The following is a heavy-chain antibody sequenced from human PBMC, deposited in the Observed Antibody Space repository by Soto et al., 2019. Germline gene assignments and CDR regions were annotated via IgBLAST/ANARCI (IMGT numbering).Heavy chain of an antibody. D-gene: IGHD6-13*01. CDR3: ARLEQQTYGMDV. CDR1: GGSISSGGYY. CDR2: IYYSGST. J-gene: IGHJ6*02. V-gene: IGHV4-31*03. Sequence: SETLSLTCTVSGGSISSGGYYWSWIRQHPGKGLEWIGYIYYSGSTYYNPSLKSRVTISVDTSKNQFSLKLSSVTAADTAVYYCARLEQQTYGMDVWGQGTTVTVSS.